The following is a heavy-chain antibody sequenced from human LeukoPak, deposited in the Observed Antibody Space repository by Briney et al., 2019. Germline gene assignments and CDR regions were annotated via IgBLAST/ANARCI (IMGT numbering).Heavy chain of an antibody. CDR2: IYYSGST. CDR1: GGSISSYY. D-gene: IGHD3-22*01. J-gene: IGHJ6*03. V-gene: IGHV4-59*01. Sequence: SETLSLTRTVSGGSISSYYWSWIRQPPGKGLEWIGSIYYSGSTNYNPSLKSRVTISVDTSKNQFSLKLSSVTAADTAVYYCARDLAAGYYDSSGYYYYYYYYMGVWGKGTTVTVSS. CDR3: ARDLAAGYYDSSGYYYYYYYYMGV.